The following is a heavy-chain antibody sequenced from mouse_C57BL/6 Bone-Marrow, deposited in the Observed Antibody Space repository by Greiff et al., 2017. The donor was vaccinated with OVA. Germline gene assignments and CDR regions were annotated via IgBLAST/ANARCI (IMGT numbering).Heavy chain of an antibody. V-gene: IGHV6-3*01. CDR3: TGTGTFAY. Sequence: EVQLQQSGGGLVQPGGSMKLSCVASGFTFSNYWMNWVRQSPEKGLEWVAQIRLKSDNYATHYAESVKGRFTISRDDSKSSVYLQMNNLRAEDTEIYYCTGTGTFAYGGQGTRVTVSA. CDR1: GFTFSNYW. D-gene: IGHD3-3*01. CDR2: IRLKSDNYAT. J-gene: IGHJ3*01.